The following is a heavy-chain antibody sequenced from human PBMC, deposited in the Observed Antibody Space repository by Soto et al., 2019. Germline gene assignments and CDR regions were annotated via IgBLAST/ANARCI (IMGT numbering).Heavy chain of an antibody. Sequence: GGSLRLSCAASGFTFSSYAMSWVRQAPGKGLEWVSAISGSGGSTYYADSVKGRFTISRDNSKNTLYLQMNSLRAEDTAVYYCAKDSRADSSGYSYYLDYWGQGTLVTVSS. J-gene: IGHJ4*02. V-gene: IGHV3-23*01. CDR2: ISGSGGST. CDR1: GFTFSSYA. D-gene: IGHD3-22*01. CDR3: AKDSRADSSGYSYYLDY.